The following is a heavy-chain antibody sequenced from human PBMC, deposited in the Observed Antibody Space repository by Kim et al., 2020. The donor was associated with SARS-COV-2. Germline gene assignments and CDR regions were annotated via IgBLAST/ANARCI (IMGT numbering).Heavy chain of an antibody. Sequence: GGSLRLSCAASGFTFSSYSMNWVRQAPGKGLEWVSYISSSSTVYYADSVKGRFTISRDNAKNSLYLQMNSLRAEDTAVYYCARGDSSGYYYLYYFDYWGQGTLVTVSS. CDR3: ARGDSSGYYYLYYFDY. V-gene: IGHV3-48*04. J-gene: IGHJ4*02. CDR2: ISSSSTV. D-gene: IGHD3-22*01. CDR1: GFTFSSYS.